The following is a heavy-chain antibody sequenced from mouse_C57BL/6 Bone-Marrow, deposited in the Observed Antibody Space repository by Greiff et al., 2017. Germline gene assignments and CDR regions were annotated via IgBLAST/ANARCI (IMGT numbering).Heavy chain of an antibody. CDR1: GYTFTSYW. CDR3: ARSWLLRWFAY. CDR2: IHPNSGST. V-gene: IGHV1-64*01. D-gene: IGHD2-3*01. Sequence: VQLQQPGAELVKPGASVKLSCKASGYTFTSYWMHWVKQRPGQGLEWIGMIHPNSGSTNYNEKFKSKATLTVDKSSSPAYMQLSSLTSEDSAVYYCARSWLLRWFAYWGQGTLVTVSA. J-gene: IGHJ3*01.